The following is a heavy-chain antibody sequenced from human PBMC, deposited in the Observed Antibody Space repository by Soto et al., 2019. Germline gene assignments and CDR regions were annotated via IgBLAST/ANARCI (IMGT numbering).Heavy chain of an antibody. Sequence: GWSLRLCCAASGFTFSSYAMSRVRQAPGKGLEWVSAISGSGGSTYYADSVKGRFTISRDSSKNTLYLQMNSLRAEDTAVYYCAKTPVFWSGYIGLWGQGTLVTVSS. CDR3: AKTPVFWSGYIGL. CDR1: GFTFSSYA. D-gene: IGHD3-3*01. V-gene: IGHV3-23*01. CDR2: ISGSGGST. J-gene: IGHJ4*02.